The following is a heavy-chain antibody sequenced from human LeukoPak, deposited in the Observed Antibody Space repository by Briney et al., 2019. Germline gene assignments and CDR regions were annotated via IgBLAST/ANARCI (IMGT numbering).Heavy chain of an antibody. CDR3: TSYYNCGPSKD. CDR2: IKKDGGEQ. Sequence: PGGSLRLSCAASGFTFSIYWMNWVRQAPGKGLEWVANIKKDGGEQYYGDSVKGRFTISRDNTKNSLYLQMNSLRAEDTALYYSTSYYNCGPSKDWGQGTLVTVSS. J-gene: IGHJ4*02. V-gene: IGHV3-7*05. CDR1: GFTFSIYW. D-gene: IGHD2-21*01.